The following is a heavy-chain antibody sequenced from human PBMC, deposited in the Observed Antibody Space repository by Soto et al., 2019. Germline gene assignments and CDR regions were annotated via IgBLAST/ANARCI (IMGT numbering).Heavy chain of an antibody. CDR3: VKYFDTSGAFDI. CDR1: GFIFSTSA. Sequence: EVQLVESGGGLVQPGGSLRLSCSASGFIFSTSAMYWVRQAPGKGLEYVSAISSNGGTTKYADSVKGRFTISRDNSKNTLSLQMSSLRVEDTAVYYCVKYFDTSGAFDIWGQGTMVTVSS. V-gene: IGHV3-64D*06. D-gene: IGHD3-9*01. J-gene: IGHJ3*02. CDR2: ISSNGGTT.